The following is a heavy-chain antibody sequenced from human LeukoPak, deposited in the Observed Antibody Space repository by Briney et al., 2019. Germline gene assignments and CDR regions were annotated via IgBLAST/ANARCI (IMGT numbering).Heavy chain of an antibody. CDR3: AKREYQLLYSDWFDP. J-gene: IGHJ5*02. D-gene: IGHD2-2*02. CDR1: GLTFSSYW. CDR2: ISGSGGST. Sequence: PGGSLRLSCAASGLTFSSYWMSWVRQAPGKGLEWVSAISGSGGSTYYADSVKGRFTISRDNSKNTLYLQMNSLRAEDTAVYYCAKREYQLLYSDWFDPWGQGTLVTVSS. V-gene: IGHV3-23*01.